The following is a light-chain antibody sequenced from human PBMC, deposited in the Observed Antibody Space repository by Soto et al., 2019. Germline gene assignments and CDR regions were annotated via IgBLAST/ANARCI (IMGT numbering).Light chain of an antibody. J-gene: IGKJ3*01. Sequence: EIVLTQSPDTLSLSPGERATISCRASQSFSSSYLAWYQQKPGQAPRLLIYGASSRATGIPDRFSGSGSGTDFTLSISSLEPEDFAVYYCQHYGSALFTFGPGTKVDVK. CDR2: GAS. V-gene: IGKV3-20*01. CDR1: QSFSSSY. CDR3: QHYGSALFT.